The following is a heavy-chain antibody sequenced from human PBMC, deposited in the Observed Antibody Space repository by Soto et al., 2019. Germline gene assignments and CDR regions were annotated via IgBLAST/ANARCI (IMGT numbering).Heavy chain of an antibody. J-gene: IGHJ6*02. V-gene: IGHV4-31*03. D-gene: IGHD7-27*01. CDR2: IYYSGST. CDR1: GGSLSRGGYY. Sequence: SGTPSLTRPFSGGSLSRGGYYLSWVRPHPGKGLEWIGYIYYSGSTYYNPSLKSRVTISVDTSKNQFSLKLSSVTAADTAVYYCASLTHRYYYYGMDVWGQGTTVTVSS. CDR3: ASLTHRYYYYGMDV.